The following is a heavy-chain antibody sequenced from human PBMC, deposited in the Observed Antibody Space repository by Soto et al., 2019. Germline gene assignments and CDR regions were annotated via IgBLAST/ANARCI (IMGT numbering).Heavy chain of an antibody. CDR3: ARDIVVVPAAIISSRSYYYYYGMDV. J-gene: IGHJ6*02. CDR1: GYTFTSYA. Sequence: ASVKLYCKASGYTFTSYAVHWVRQDHGQRLEWMGWINAGNGNTKYSQKFQGRVTITRDASASTAYMELSSLRSEDTAVYYCARDIVVVPAAIISSRSYYYYYGMDVWGQGTTVTVS. CDR2: INAGNGNT. V-gene: IGHV1-3*01. D-gene: IGHD2-2*01.